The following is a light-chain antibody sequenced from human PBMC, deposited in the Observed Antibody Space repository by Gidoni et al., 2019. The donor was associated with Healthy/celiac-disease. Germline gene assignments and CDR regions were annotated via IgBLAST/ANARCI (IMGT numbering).Light chain of an antibody. J-gene: IGKJ2*04. Sequence: EIVMTQSPATLSVSPGERATLSCRASQSVSSNLAWYQQKPGQAPRLLIYGASTRATGIPARFSGSGSGTEFTLTISSLQSEDFAVYYCQQYNNWPGSVGQXTKLEIK. V-gene: IGKV3-15*01. CDR2: GAS. CDR3: QQYNNWPGS. CDR1: QSVSSN.